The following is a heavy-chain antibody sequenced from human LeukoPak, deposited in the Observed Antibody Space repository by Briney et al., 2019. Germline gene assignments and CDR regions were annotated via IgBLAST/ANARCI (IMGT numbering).Heavy chain of an antibody. D-gene: IGHD2-2*01. V-gene: IGHV3-7*03. CDR2: IKQDGSER. Sequence: GGSLRLSCAASGFTFSSYWMSCVRQAPGKGLEWVANIKQDGSERYYVDSVKGRFTISRDNAKNSLYLQMNSLRAEDTAVYYCARWAHCSSTSCPFVYWGQGTLVTVSS. CDR1: GFTFSSYW. J-gene: IGHJ4*02. CDR3: ARWAHCSSTSCPFVY.